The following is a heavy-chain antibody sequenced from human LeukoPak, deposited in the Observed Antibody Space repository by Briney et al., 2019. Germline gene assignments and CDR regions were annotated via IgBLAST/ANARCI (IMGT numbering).Heavy chain of an antibody. J-gene: IGHJ4*02. CDR1: GFTFSNYW. CDR3: ARHPHFDY. V-gene: IGHV3-7*01. CDR2: IKEDGSEK. Sequence: PGGSLGLSCAASGFTFSNYWMSWVRQAPGKGLEWVANIKEDGSEKAYVNSVKGRFTISRDNTENSLYLQMSSLRAEDTAVYYCARHPHFDYWGQGTLVTVSS.